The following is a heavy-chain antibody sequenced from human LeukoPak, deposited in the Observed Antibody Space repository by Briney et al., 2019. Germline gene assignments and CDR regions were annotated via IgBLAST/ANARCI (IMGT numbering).Heavy chain of an antibody. Sequence: QTGGSLRLSCAASGFTFSSYSMTWVRQAPGKGLEWVSSISSSGTTISYADSVKGRVTISRDNAKDSLYLQINSLRAEDTAVYYCARSLRGFSYEAYWGQGTLVAVSS. V-gene: IGHV3-48*04. CDR1: GFTFSSYS. CDR3: ARSLRGFSYEAY. J-gene: IGHJ4*02. D-gene: IGHD5-18*01. CDR2: ISSSGTTI.